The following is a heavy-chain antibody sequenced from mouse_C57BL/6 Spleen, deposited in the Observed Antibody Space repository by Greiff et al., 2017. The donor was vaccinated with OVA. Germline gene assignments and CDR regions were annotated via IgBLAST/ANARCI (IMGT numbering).Heavy chain of an antibody. J-gene: IGHJ2*01. D-gene: IGHD2-4*01. CDR1: GFTFSDYG. CDR2: ISSGSSTI. Sequence: VQLKESGGGLVKPGGSLKLSCAASGFTFSDYGMHWVRQAPEKGLEWVAYISSGSSTIYYADTVKGRFTISRDNAKNTLFLQMTSLRSEDTAMYYCARGDLGLRNYFDYWGQGTTLTVSS. V-gene: IGHV5-17*01. CDR3: ARGDLGLRNYFDY.